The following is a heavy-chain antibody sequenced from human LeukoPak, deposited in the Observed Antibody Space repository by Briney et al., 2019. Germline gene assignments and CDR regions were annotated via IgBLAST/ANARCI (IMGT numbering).Heavy chain of an antibody. CDR3: ARHIAYYYDRSGYLPFSFDY. D-gene: IGHD3-22*01. CDR1: GGSISSSSYS. J-gene: IGHJ4*02. V-gene: IGHV4-39*07. Sequence: SETLSLTCTVSGGSISSSSYSWGWIRQPPGKGLEWIGCIYYSGSTYYNPSLKSRVTISVDTSKNQFSLKLSSVTAADTAVYYCARHIAYYYDRSGYLPFSFDYWGQGPLVTVSS. CDR2: IYYSGST.